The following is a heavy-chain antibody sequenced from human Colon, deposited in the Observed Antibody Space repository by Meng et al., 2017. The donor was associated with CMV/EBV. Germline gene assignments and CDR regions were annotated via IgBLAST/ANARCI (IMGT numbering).Heavy chain of an antibody. CDR1: GGSISSADYW. CDR3: ARYCSGGSCYNWFDP. J-gene: IGHJ5*02. V-gene: IGHV4-30-4*08. CDR2: IYYSGTT. Sequence: QVQLQESGPGLVKPSQTLSLTCTVPGGSISSADYWWSWIRQPPGKGLEWIAYIYYSGTTYYNPSLQSRVTISVDTSKNQLSLKLSSMTAADTAVYYCARYCSGGSCYNWFDPWGQGTLVTVSS. D-gene: IGHD2-15*01.